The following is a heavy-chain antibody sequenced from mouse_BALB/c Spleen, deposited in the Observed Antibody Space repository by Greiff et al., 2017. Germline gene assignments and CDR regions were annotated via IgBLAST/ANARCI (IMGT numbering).Heavy chain of an antibody. D-gene: IGHD1-1*01. CDR1: GFTFSSFG. V-gene: IGHV5-17*02. Sequence: EVKLVESGGGLVQPGGSRKLSCAASGFTFSSFGMHWVRQAPEKGLEWVAYISSGSSTIYYADTVKGRFTISRDNPKNTLFLQMTSLRSEDTAMYYCARGTTVVAPYAMDYWGQGTSVTVSS. CDR3: ARGTTVVAPYAMDY. CDR2: ISSGSSTI. J-gene: IGHJ4*01.